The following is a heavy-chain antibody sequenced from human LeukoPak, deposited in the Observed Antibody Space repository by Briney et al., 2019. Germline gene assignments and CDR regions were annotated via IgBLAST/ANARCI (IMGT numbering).Heavy chain of an antibody. D-gene: IGHD5-18*01. J-gene: IGHJ4*02. Sequence: SETLSPTCTVSGGSIASICYYWGWIRQPPGKGREWFGSIYYSGSTYYNPSLKSRVTISVDTSKNQFSLKLSSVTAADTAVYYCARREVDTAMGYFDYWGQGTLVTVSS. CDR3: ARREVDTAMGYFDY. CDR1: GGSIASICYY. V-gene: IGHV4-39*01. CDR2: IYYSGST.